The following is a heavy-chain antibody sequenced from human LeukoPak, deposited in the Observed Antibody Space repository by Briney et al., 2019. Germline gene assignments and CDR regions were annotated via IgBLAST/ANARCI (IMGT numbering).Heavy chain of an antibody. CDR1: GYTFTSYD. Sequence: ASVKVSCKASGYTFTSYDINWVRQATGQGLEWMGWMSPTSGNTGYAQKFQGRVTMTEDTSTDTAYMELSSLRSEDTAVYYCGIGSPGSNWGQGTLVTVSS. V-gene: IGHV1-8*01. D-gene: IGHD1-1*01. CDR2: MSPTSGNT. J-gene: IGHJ4*02. CDR3: GIGSPGSN.